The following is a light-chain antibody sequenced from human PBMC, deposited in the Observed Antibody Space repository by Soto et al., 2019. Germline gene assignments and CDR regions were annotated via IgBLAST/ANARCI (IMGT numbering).Light chain of an antibody. Sequence: EVVTTQSPDTLSVSPGERAILSCRASQSVISNYLAWYQQKPGQAPRVLIYGASSRSAGIPDRFSGSGSETDFTLTISRLEPEDFAVYYCQHYSGSPWAFGQGTKVDIK. V-gene: IGKV3-20*01. CDR1: QSVISNY. CDR2: GAS. CDR3: QHYSGSPWA. J-gene: IGKJ1*01.